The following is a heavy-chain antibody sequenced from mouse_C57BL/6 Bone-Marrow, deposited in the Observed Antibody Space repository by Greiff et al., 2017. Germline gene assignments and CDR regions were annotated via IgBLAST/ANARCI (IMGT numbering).Heavy chain of an antibody. Sequence: EVNLVESGGGLVKPGGSLKLSCAASGFTFSSYAMSWVRQTPEKRLEWVATISDGGSYTYYPDNVKGRFTISRDKAKNNLYLQMSHLKSEDTAMYYCARESYDYPHYSAMDYWGQGTSVTVSS. CDR2: ISDGGSYT. J-gene: IGHJ4*01. V-gene: IGHV5-4*01. CDR3: ARESYDYPHYSAMDY. CDR1: GFTFSSYA. D-gene: IGHD2-4*01.